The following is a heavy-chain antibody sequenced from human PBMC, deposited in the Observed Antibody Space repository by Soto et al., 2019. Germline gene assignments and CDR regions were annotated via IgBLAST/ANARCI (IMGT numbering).Heavy chain of an antibody. D-gene: IGHD3-10*01. J-gene: IGHJ4*02. Sequence: SPTLSLTCAISGDSVSSNSAAWHWIRQSPSRGLEWLGRTYYNSTWYTDYALSVKSRMTINADTSKNHFSLNLNSVTPEDTALYYCARNYYGSGSYYSSFDYWGQGTLVTVSS. CDR2: TYYNSTWYT. CDR1: GDSVSSNSAA. CDR3: ARNYYGSGSYYSSFDY. V-gene: IGHV6-1*01.